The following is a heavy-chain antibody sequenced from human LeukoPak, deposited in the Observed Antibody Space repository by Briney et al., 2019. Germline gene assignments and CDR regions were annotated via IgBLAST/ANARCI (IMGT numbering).Heavy chain of an antibody. CDR3: ASPYDYDSSGYRNPPYYGMDV. V-gene: IGHV1-69*04. Sequence: SVKVSCKASGGTFSSYAISWVRQAPGQGLEWMGRIIPILGIANYAQKFQGRVTITADKSTSTAYMELSSLRSEDTAVYYCASPYDYDSSGYRNPPYYGMDVWGQGTTVAVSS. D-gene: IGHD3-22*01. J-gene: IGHJ6*02. CDR1: GGTFSSYA. CDR2: IIPILGIA.